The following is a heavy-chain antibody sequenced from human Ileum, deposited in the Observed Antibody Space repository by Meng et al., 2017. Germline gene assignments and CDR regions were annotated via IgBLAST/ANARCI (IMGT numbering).Heavy chain of an antibody. Sequence: EVQLVESVGGLVHPGGSLRLSCAASGVTVNINYMTWVRQAPGKGLEWVSVIDSDANTYYADSVKGRFTISRHHSENTLYLQMNSLRPEDTAVYYCASRPGAEAGPFDYWAREPWSPSPQ. J-gene: IGHJ4*02. CDR1: GVTVNINY. V-gene: IGHV3-53*04. CDR3: ASRPGAEAGPFDY. CDR2: IDSDANT. D-gene: IGHD1-14*01.